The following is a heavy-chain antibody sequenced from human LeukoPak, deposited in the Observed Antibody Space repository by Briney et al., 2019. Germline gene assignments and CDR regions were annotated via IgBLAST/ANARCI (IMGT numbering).Heavy chain of an antibody. CDR2: IKQDGSKK. D-gene: IGHD5-24*01. CDR3: TRVGYIDEGIAY. Sequence: TGGSLRLSCVASGFPFSSYWMTWVRQAPGKGLEWVANIKQDGSKKSYVDSVKGRFTISRDNAENSLYLQMNSLRAEDTAIYYCTRVGYIDEGIAYWGQGTLVTVSS. J-gene: IGHJ4*02. V-gene: IGHV3-7*04. CDR1: GFPFSSYW.